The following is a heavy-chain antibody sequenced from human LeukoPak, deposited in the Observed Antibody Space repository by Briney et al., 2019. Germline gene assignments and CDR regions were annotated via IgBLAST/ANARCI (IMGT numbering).Heavy chain of an antibody. CDR2: ISSSGSTI. CDR3: ARARERLRGAFDI. V-gene: IGHV3-48*03. D-gene: IGHD3-10*01. Sequence: GGSLRLSCAASGFTFSSYEMNRVRQAPGKGLEWVSYISSSGSTIYYADSVKGRFTISRDNAKNSLYLQMNSLRAEDTAVYYCARARERLRGAFDIWGQGTMVTVSS. CDR1: GFTFSSYE. J-gene: IGHJ3*02.